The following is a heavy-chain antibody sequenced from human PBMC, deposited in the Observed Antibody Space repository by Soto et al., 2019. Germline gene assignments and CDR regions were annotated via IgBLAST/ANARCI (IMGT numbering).Heavy chain of an antibody. Sequence: EVQMLESGGALVQPGGSLRLSCAVSGLTFSQYAMTWVRQAPGKGLEWVSTISGDAVNTFYLDSVRGRFFISRDNSKSMVYLQMNSLRADDTALYYCAKGGHFSPYDSWGQGILVTVSS. V-gene: IGHV3-23*01. CDR2: ISGDAVNT. J-gene: IGHJ5*01. CDR3: AKGGHFSPYDS. CDR1: GLTFSQYA.